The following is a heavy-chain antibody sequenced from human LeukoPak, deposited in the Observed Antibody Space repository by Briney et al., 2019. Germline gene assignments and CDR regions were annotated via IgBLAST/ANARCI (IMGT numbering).Heavy chain of an antibody. D-gene: IGHD3-22*01. CDR2: IIPILGIA. Sequence: SVKVSCKASGGTFSSYAISWVRQAPGQGLEWMGRIIPILGIANYAQKFQGRVTITADKSTSTAYMELSSLRSEDTAVYYCARSWAINYDSSGYFDYWGQGTLVTVSS. V-gene: IGHV1-69*04. CDR3: ARSWAINYDSSGYFDY. J-gene: IGHJ4*02. CDR1: GGTFSSYA.